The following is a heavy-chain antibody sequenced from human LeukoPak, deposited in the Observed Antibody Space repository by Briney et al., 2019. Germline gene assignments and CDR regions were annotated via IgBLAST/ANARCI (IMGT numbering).Heavy chain of an antibody. J-gene: IGHJ4*02. Sequence: ASVTVSCKASGYTFTGYYMHWVRQAPGQGLEWMGWINPNSGGTNFAQKFQGRVTMTRDTSISTAYMELSRLRSDDTAVYYCARDLAYGSGPFDYWGQGTLVTVSS. CDR1: GYTFTGYY. CDR2: INPNSGGT. CDR3: ARDLAYGSGPFDY. V-gene: IGHV1-2*02. D-gene: IGHD2-15*01.